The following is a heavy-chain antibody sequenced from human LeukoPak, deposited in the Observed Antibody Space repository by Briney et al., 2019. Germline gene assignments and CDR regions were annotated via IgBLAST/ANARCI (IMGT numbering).Heavy chain of an antibody. CDR2: INPSGGST. CDR3: ARDILGYFDY. J-gene: IGHJ4*02. V-gene: IGHV1-46*01. D-gene: IGHD3-3*01. CDR1: GYTFTSYG. Sequence: ASVKVSCKASGYTFTSYGISWVRQAPGQGLEWMGIINPSGGSTSYAQKFQGRVTMTRDMSTSTVYMELSSVTAADTAVYYCARDILGYFDYWGQGTLVTVSS.